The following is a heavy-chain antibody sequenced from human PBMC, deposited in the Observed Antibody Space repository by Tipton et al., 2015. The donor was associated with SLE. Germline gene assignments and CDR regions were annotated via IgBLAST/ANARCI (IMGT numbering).Heavy chain of an antibody. V-gene: IGHV6-1*01. Sequence: GLVKPSQTLSLTCAISGDSVSNKTAAWNWIRQSPSRGLEWLGRTYYRSKWYNDYVISVKSRIIINPDTSKNHFPLQLSSVTPADTAVYYCARGALGYYYMDVWGKGTTVTVSS. J-gene: IGHJ6*03. CDR1: GDSVSNKTAA. CDR2: TYYRSKWYN. CDR3: ARGALGYYYMDV.